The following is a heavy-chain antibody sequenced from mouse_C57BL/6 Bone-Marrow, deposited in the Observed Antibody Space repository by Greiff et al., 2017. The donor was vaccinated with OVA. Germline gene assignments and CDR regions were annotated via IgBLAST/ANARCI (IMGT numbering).Heavy chain of an antibody. CDR1: GYTFTDYY. D-gene: IGHD1-1*01. Sequence: VHLVESGAELVRPGASVKLSCKASGYTFTDYYINWVKQRPGQGLEWIARIYPGSGNTYYNEKFKGKATLTAEKSSSTAYMQLSSLTSEDSAVYFCARDYYASSLPLWYFDVWGTGTTVTVSS. V-gene: IGHV1-76*01. J-gene: IGHJ1*03. CDR2: IYPGSGNT. CDR3: ARDYYASSLPLWYFDV.